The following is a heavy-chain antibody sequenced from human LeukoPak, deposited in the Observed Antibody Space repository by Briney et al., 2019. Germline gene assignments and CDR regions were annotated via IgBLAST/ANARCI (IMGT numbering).Heavy chain of an antibody. CDR1: GFTLSSYA. D-gene: IGHD2-2*01. CDR2: ISGSGGST. Sequence: PGGSLRLSCAASGFTLSSYAMSWVRQAPGKGLEWVSAISGSGGSTYYAGSVKGRFTISRDNSKNTLYLQMNSLRAEDTAVYYCAKGAARAMSPWDYWGQGTLVTVSS. V-gene: IGHV3-23*01. J-gene: IGHJ4*02. CDR3: AKGAARAMSPWDY.